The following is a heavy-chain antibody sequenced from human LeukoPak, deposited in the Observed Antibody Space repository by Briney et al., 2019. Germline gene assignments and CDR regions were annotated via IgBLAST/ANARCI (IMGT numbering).Heavy chain of an antibody. V-gene: IGHV3-23*01. J-gene: IGHJ6*04. CDR1: GFTFSSYA. D-gene: IGHD4-17*01. Sequence: GGSLRLSCAASGFTFSSYAMSWVRQAPGKGLEWVSAISGSGGSTYYADSVKGRFTISRDNSKNTLYLQMNSLRAEDTAVYYCAKQKGYGDYVGYYYYGMDVWGKGTTVTVSS. CDR3: AKQKGYGDYVGYYYYGMDV. CDR2: ISGSGGST.